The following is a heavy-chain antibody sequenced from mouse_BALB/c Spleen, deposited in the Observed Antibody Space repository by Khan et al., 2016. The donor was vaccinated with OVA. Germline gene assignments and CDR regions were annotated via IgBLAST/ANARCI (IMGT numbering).Heavy chain of an antibody. V-gene: IGHV2-3*01. D-gene: IGHD1-2*01. CDR2: IWGDGNT. CDR1: GFSLTSYG. J-gene: IGHJ3*01. CDR3: AKKGYYGYGNAWFAY. Sequence: QMQLEESGPGLVAPSQSLSITCTVSGFSLTSYGVSWVRQPPGKGLEWLGVIWGDGNTNYHSAPISRLSISKDNSKSQVFLQLNSLQTDDTAAYYCAKKGYYGYGNAWFAYWGQGTLVTVSA.